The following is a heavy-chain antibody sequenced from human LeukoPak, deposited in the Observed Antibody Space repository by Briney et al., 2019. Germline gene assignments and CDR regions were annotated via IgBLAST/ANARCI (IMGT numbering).Heavy chain of an antibody. D-gene: IGHD2-15*01. CDR3: ARGGTWSGSYYYYGMDV. CDR2: IYYSGST. Sequence: PSETLSLTCTVSGGSVSSGSYYWSWIRQPPGKGLEWVGYIYYSGSTHYNPSLKSRVIISVDMSKNQFALKLSSVTAADTAVYYCARGGTWSGSYYYYGMDVWGQGTTVTVSS. J-gene: IGHJ6*02. V-gene: IGHV4-30-4*08. CDR1: GGSVSSGSYY.